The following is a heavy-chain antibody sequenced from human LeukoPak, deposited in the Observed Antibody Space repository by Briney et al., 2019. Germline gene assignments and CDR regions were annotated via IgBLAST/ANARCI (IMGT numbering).Heavy chain of an antibody. CDR3: ARGKYCGGDCSPFQH. V-gene: IGHV4-34*01. CDR1: GGSFSGYY. D-gene: IGHD2-21*02. CDR2: INHSGST. J-gene: IGHJ1*01. Sequence: SETLSLTCAVCGGSFSGYYWSWIRQPPGKGLEWIGEINHSGSTNYNPSLKSRVTISVDTSKNQFSLKLSSVTAADTAVYYCARGKYCGGDCSPFQHWGQGTLVTVSS.